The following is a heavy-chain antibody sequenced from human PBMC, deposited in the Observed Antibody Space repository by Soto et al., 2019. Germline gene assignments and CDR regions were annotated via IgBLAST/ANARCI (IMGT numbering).Heavy chain of an antibody. CDR2: IIPIFGTA. D-gene: IGHD3-16*01. Sequence: QVQLVQSGAEVKKPGSSVKVSCKASGGTFSSYAISWVRQAPGQGLEWMGGIIPIFGTADYAQKFQGRVTITADDFTSTAYMERSSLRSEDTAVYYCARHLGGNHYYYGMDVWDQGTTVTVSS. CDR1: GGTFSSYA. CDR3: ARHLGGNHYYYGMDV. J-gene: IGHJ6*02. V-gene: IGHV1-69*12.